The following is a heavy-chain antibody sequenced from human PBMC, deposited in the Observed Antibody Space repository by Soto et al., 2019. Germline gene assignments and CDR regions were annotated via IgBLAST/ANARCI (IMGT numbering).Heavy chain of an antibody. CDR2: ISGSTDYL. D-gene: IGHD3-10*01. V-gene: IGHV3-11*05. J-gene: IGHJ4*02. CDR1: GFTFTDYY. CDR3: ARDLGLSSSNYFDF. Sequence: QVQLVESGGDLVKPGGSLRLSCAASGFTFTDYYMSWLRQAPGQGLQWLSYISGSTDYLNYADSVKGRFTISRDNAKNLLYLQMTSLRADDTAVYYCARDLGLSSSNYFDFWGQGTLLTVSS.